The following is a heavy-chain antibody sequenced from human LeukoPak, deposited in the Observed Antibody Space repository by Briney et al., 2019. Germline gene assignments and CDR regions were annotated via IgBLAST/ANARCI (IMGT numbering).Heavy chain of an antibody. CDR1: GGTFSSYA. D-gene: IGHD6-13*01. Sequence: ASVKVSCKASGGTFSSYAISWVRQAPGQGLEWMGWINPNSGGTNYAQKFQGRVTMTRDTSISTAYMELSRLRSDDTAVYYCARDLYSSSPTGFDPWGQGTLVTVSS. J-gene: IGHJ5*02. CDR3: ARDLYSSSPTGFDP. V-gene: IGHV1-2*02. CDR2: INPNSGGT.